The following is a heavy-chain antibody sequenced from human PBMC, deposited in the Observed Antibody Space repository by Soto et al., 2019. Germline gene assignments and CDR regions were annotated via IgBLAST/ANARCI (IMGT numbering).Heavy chain of an antibody. CDR2: INPSGGST. CDR1: GYTFTSYY. J-gene: IGHJ4*02. D-gene: IGHD3-22*01. Sequence: GASVKVSCKASGYTFTSYYMHWVRQAPGQGLEWMGIINPSGGSTSYAQKFQGRVTMTRDTSTSTVYMELSSLRSEDTAVYYCARDHPSRYYYDSSGYLDYWGQGTLVTVSS. V-gene: IGHV1-46*01. CDR3: ARDHPSRYYYDSSGYLDY.